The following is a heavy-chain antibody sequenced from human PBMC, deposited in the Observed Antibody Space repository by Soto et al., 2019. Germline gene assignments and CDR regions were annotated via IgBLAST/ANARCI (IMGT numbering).Heavy chain of an antibody. D-gene: IGHD2-15*01. CDR3: AKDRGEAGCGGSCYNYYYYGMDV. CDR1: GFTFSSYG. V-gene: IGHV3-30*18. Sequence: QPGGSLRLSCAASGFTFSSYGMHWVRQAPGKGLEWVAVISYDGSNKYYADSVKGRFTISRDNSKNTLYLQMNSLRAEDTAVYYCAKDRGEAGCGGSCYNYYYYGMDVWGQGTTVTVSS. CDR2: ISYDGSNK. J-gene: IGHJ6*02.